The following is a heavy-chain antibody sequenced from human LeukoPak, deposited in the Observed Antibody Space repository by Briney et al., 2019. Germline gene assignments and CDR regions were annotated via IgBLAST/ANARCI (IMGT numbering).Heavy chain of an antibody. CDR2: ISSSSSYI. CDR3: ASLTYYYDSSGYSTFFDY. CDR1: GFTFSSYS. Sequence: PGGSLRLSCAASGFTFSSYSMNWVRQAPGKGLEWVSSISSSSSYIYYADSVKGRFTISRDNAKNSLYLQMNSLRAEDTAVYYCASLTYYYDSSGYSTFFDYWGQGTLVTVSS. V-gene: IGHV3-21*01. J-gene: IGHJ4*02. D-gene: IGHD3-22*01.